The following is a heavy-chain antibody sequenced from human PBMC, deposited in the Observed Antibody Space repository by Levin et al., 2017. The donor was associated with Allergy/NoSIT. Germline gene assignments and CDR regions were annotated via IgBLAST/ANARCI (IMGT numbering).Heavy chain of an antibody. J-gene: IGHJ5*02. CDR3: ARVSGGDNWFDP. Sequence: GESLKISCAASGFTFSDYYMSWIRQAPGKGLEWVSYISSSSSYTNYADSVKGRFTISRDNAKNSLYLQMNSLRAEDTAVYYCARVSGGDNWFDPWGQGTLVTVSS. CDR1: GFTFSDYY. CDR2: ISSSSSYT. D-gene: IGHD3-10*01. V-gene: IGHV3-11*05.